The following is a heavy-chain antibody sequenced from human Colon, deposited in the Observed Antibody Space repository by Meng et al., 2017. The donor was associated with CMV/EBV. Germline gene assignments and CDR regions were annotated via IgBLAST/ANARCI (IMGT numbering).Heavy chain of an antibody. D-gene: IGHD6-13*01. CDR1: GFTFTSFA. J-gene: IGHJ4*02. Sequence: GGSLRLSCAASGFTFTSFAMSWVRQAPGKGLEWVASISPSGGPNYADSVKGRLTISRDNSKNTLYLQMSNLSPEDTAVYYCASWSSSWTDSFDYWGQGTLVTVSS. V-gene: IGHV3-23*01. CDR3: ASWSSSWTDSFDY. CDR2: ISPSGGP.